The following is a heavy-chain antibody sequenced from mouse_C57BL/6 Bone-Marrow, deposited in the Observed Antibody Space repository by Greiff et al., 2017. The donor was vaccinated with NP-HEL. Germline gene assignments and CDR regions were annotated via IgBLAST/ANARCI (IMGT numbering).Heavy chain of an antibody. CDR1: GYTFTSYW. Sequence: QVQLQQPGAELVMPGASVKLSCKASGYTFTSYWMHWVKQRPGQGLEWIGEIDPSDSYTNYNQKFKGKSTLTVDKSSSTAYMQLSSLTSEDSAVYYCARDEGWLYFDYWGQGTTLTVSS. CDR3: ARDEGWLYFDY. J-gene: IGHJ2*01. CDR2: IDPSDSYT. V-gene: IGHV1-69*01.